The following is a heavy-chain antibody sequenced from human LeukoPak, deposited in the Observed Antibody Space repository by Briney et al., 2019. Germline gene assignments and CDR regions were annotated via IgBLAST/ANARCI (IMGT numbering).Heavy chain of an antibody. Sequence: SETLSLTCTVSGGSISSDYWSWIRQPAGKGLEWIGRIYTSGSTNYNSSLKSRVTMSVDTSKNQFSLKLSSVTAADTAVYYCARIGSGYPYYFDYWGQGTLVTVSS. CDR1: GGSISSDY. CDR3: ARIGSGYPYYFDY. CDR2: IYTSGST. D-gene: IGHD3-22*01. V-gene: IGHV4-4*07. J-gene: IGHJ4*02.